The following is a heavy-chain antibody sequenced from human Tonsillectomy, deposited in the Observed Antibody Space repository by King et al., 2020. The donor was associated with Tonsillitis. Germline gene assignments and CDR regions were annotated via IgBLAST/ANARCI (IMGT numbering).Heavy chain of an antibody. CDR2: IGTAGDT. V-gene: IGHV3-13*01. CDR3: ARDQGDAFDI. CDR1: GFTFSSYD. J-gene: IGHJ3*02. Sequence: VQLVESGGGLVQPGGSLRLSCAASGFTFSSYDMHWVRHATGKGLEWVSAIGTAGDTYYPGSVKGRFTISRENAKNSLYLQMNSLRAEDTAVYYCARDQGDAFDIWGQGTMVTVCS.